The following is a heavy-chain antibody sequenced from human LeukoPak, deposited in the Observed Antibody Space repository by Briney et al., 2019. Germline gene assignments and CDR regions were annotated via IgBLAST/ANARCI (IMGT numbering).Heavy chain of an antibody. CDR3: ARLYDFSPPNWFDP. V-gene: IGHV1-69*13. CDR2: IIPIFGTA. CDR1: GGTFSSYA. J-gene: IGHJ5*02. D-gene: IGHD3-3*01. Sequence: GASVKVSCKASGGTFSSYAISWVRQAPGQGLEWMGGIIPIFGTANYAQKFQGRVTITADESTSTAYMELSSLRSEDTAVYYCARLYDFSPPNWFDPWGQGTLVTVSS.